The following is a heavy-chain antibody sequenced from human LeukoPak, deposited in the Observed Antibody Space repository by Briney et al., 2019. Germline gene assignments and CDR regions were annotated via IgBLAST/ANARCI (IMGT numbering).Heavy chain of an antibody. V-gene: IGHV3-30*02. CDR3: TTIKDWFDP. Sequence: GGSLRLSCVASGFTFSNYAMSWVRQAPGKGLEWVAFIRYDGSNKYYADSVKGRFTISRDNSKNTLYLQMNSLRAEDTAVYYCTTIKDWFDPWGQGTLVTVSS. CDR1: GFTFSNYA. D-gene: IGHD1-14*01. CDR2: IRYDGSNK. J-gene: IGHJ5*02.